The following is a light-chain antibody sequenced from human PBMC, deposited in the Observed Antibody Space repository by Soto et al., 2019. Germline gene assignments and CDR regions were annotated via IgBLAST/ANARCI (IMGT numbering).Light chain of an antibody. CDR2: TAS. CDR3: QQSYSTPLT. CDR1: QSIRNY. J-gene: IGKJ4*01. Sequence: DIQMTQSPSSLSASVGDRVTITCRASQSIRNYLNWYQQKPGKAPKLLIYTASSLQSGVPSRFSGSGSGTHFTLTISSLQPEDFATYYCQQSYSTPLTFGGGTKVEIK. V-gene: IGKV1-39*01.